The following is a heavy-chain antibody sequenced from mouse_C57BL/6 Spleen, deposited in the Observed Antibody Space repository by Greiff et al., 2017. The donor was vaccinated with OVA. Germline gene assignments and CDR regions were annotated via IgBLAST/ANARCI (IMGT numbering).Heavy chain of an antibody. CDR3: ARGNYGIPLYFDY. D-gene: IGHD1-1*01. V-gene: IGHV1-19*01. J-gene: IGHJ2*01. Sequence: EVQLQQSGPVLVKPGASVKMSCKASGYTFTDYYMNWVKQSHGKSLEWIGVINPYNGGTSYNQKFKGKATLTVDKSSSTAYMELNSLTSEDSAVYYCARGNYGIPLYFDYWGQGTTLTVSS. CDR1: GYTFTDYY. CDR2: INPYNGGT.